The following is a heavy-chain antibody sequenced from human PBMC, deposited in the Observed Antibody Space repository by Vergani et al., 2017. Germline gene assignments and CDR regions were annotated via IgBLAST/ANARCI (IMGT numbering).Heavy chain of an antibody. V-gene: IGHV4-59*01. CDR1: GGSISSYY. J-gene: IGHJ6*02. D-gene: IGHD5-18*01. CDR2: IYYSGST. CDR3: ARDTAMVTYYYYGMDV. Sequence: QVQLQESGPGLVKPSETLSLTCTVSGGSISSYYWSWIRQPPGKGLEWIGYIYYSGSTNYNPSLKSRVTISVDTSKNQFSLKLSSVTAADTAVYYCARDTAMVTYYYYGMDVWGQGTTVTVSS.